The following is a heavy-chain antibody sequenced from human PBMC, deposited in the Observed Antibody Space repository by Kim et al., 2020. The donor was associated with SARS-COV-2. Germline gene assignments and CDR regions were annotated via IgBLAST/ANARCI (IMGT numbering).Heavy chain of an antibody. J-gene: IGHJ6*03. CDR2: IYSGDSDT. CDR1: GYSFTSYW. CDR3: ARRTYYCSSTSCYKYYYYMDV. V-gene: IGHV5-51*01. D-gene: IGHD2-2*02. Sequence: ESLKISCKGSGYSFTSYWIGWVRQMPGKGLEWMGIIYSGDSDTRYSPSFQGQVTISADKSISTAYLQWSSLKASDTAMYYCARRTYYCSSTSCYKYYYYMDVWGKGTTVTVSS.